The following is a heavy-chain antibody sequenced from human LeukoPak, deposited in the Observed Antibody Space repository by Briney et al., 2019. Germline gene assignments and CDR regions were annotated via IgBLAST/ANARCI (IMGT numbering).Heavy chain of an antibody. CDR2: INPNSGGT. V-gene: IGHV1-2*02. CDR3: ARTYYYDSIGYYNWFDL. CDR1: GYTFTGYY. J-gene: IGHJ5*01. D-gene: IGHD3-22*01. Sequence: ASVKVSCKASGYTFTGYYMHWVRQAPGQGLEWMGWINPNSGGTNYAQKFQGRVTMTRDTSISTAYMELSRLRSDDTAVYYCARTYYYDSIGYYNWFDLWGQGTLVTVSS.